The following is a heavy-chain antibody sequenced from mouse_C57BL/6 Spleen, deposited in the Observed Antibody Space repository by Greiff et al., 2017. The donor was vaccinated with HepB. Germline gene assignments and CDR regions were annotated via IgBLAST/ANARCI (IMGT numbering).Heavy chain of an antibody. V-gene: IGHV1-55*01. D-gene: IGHD1-1*01. Sequence: QVQLQQPGAELVKPGASVKMSCKASGYTFTSYWITWVKQRPGQGLEWIGDIYPGSGSINYNEKFKSKATLTVDTSSSTAYMQLSSLTSEDSAVYYCARRGFGSSYAWFAYWRQGTLVTVSA. CDR2: IYPGSGSI. CDR3: ARRGFGSSYAWFAY. J-gene: IGHJ3*01. CDR1: GYTFTSYW.